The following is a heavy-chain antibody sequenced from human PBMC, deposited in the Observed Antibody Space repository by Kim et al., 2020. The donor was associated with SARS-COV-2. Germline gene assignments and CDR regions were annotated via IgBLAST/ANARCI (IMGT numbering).Heavy chain of an antibody. CDR3: ATDCTNGVCYTAPGP. D-gene: IGHD2-8*01. CDR2: IRQDGNEK. V-gene: IGHV3-7*01. J-gene: IGHJ5*02. Sequence: TFSRYWMGWVRQAPGKGLEWVANIRQDGNEKYYMDSVKGRFTISRDNTKNSLYLQLSFLRTEDTAIYFCATDCTNGVCYTAPGPWGRGTLAT. CDR1: TFSRYW.